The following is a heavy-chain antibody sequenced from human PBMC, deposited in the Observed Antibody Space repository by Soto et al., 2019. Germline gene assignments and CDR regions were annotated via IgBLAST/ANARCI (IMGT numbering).Heavy chain of an antibody. Sequence: QVQLVESGGGVVQPGRSLRLSCAASGFAFSSYGMHWVRQAPGKGLEWVALISYDGSNKYYADSVKGRFTISRDNPKNTLYLQMNRLRAEDTAMFYCAKDLVGGVRYYYGMDVWGQGTTVTVSS. CDR2: ISYDGSNK. CDR1: GFAFSSYG. V-gene: IGHV3-30*18. J-gene: IGHJ6*02. D-gene: IGHD1-26*01. CDR3: AKDLVGGVRYYYGMDV.